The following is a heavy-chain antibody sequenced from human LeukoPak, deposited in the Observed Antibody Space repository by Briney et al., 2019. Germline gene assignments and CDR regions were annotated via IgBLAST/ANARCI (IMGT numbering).Heavy chain of an antibody. Sequence: SETLSLTCTVSGGSISSSSYYWGWIRQPPGKGLEWIGSIYYSGSTYYNPSLKSRVTISVDTSKNQFSLKLSSVTAADTAVYYCARLGVGGHYYDSSGYLWDYYYYYYMDVWGKGTTVTISS. J-gene: IGHJ6*03. D-gene: IGHD3-22*01. V-gene: IGHV4-39*07. CDR3: ARLGVGGHYYDSSGYLWDYYYYYYMDV. CDR2: IYYSGST. CDR1: GGSISSSSYY.